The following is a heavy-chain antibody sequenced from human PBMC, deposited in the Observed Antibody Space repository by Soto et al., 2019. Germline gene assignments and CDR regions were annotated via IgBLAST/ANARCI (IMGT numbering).Heavy chain of an antibody. J-gene: IGHJ1*01. Sequence: QVQLVQSGAEVKKPGSSVKVSCKASGGTFSSYAISWVRQAPGQGLEWMGGIIPIFGTANYAQKFQGRVTITADESTSTAYKELSSLGFEDTGVYYCAREYYYDSSGYLRGGEQHWGQGTLVTVSS. V-gene: IGHV1-69*01. CDR3: AREYYYDSSGYLRGGEQH. D-gene: IGHD3-22*01. CDR2: IIPIFGTA. CDR1: GGTFSSYA.